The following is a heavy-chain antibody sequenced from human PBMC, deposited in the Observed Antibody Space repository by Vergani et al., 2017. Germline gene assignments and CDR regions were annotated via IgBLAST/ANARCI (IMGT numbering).Heavy chain of an antibody. CDR3: ARDGGTNYYDSSGSFDY. J-gene: IGHJ4*02. D-gene: IGHD3-22*01. V-gene: IGHV4-34*01. CDR2: INHSGST. CDR1: GGSFSGYY. Sequence: QVQLQQWGAGLLKPSETLSLTCAVYGGSFSGYYWSWIRQPPGKGLEWIGEINHSGSTNYNPSLKSRVTISVDTSKNQFSLKLSSVTAADTAVYYCARDGGTNYYDSSGSFDYWGQGTLVTVSS.